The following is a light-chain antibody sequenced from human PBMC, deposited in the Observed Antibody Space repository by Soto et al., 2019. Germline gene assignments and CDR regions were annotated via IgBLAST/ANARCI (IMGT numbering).Light chain of an antibody. J-gene: IGKJ1*01. CDR3: QQYNNWPQT. CDR1: QSVSSY. V-gene: IGKV3-15*01. Sequence: EIVMTQSPATLSVSPGERATLSCRASQSVSSYLAWYQQKPGQAPRLLIYGASTRATDIPARFSGSASGTEFTLTISSLQSEDFAVYYCQQYNNWPQTFGQGTKVDI. CDR2: GAS.